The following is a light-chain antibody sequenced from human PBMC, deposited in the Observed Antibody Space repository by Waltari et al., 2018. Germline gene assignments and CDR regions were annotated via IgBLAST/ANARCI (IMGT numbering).Light chain of an antibody. CDR1: SSDVGGYNS. J-gene: IGLJ2*01. V-gene: IGLV2-11*01. CDR2: DVS. Sequence: QSALTQPRSVSGSPGQSVPISCTGTSSDVGGYNSVSWYQQHPGKAPKLMIYDVSKRPSGVPDRFSGSKSGNTASLTISGLQAEDEADYYCCSYAGSYVVFGGGTKLTVL. CDR3: CSYAGSYVV.